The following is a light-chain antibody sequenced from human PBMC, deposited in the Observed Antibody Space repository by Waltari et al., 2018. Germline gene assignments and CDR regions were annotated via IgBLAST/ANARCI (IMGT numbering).Light chain of an antibody. CDR2: DVS. V-gene: IGLV2-14*03. CDR3: SSYTSSGTVI. J-gene: IGLJ2*01. Sequence: QSALTQPASVSGSPGQSITISCTGTGSDGGSSVNVSWYQQHPGKGPKLMIFDVSNRPSGVSNRFSGSKSGNTASLTISGLQAEDEADYYCSSYTSSGTVIFGGGTKLTVL. CDR1: GSDGGSSVN.